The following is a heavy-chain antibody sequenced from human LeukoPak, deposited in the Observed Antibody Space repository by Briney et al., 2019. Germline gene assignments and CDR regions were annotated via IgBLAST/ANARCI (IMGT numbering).Heavy chain of an antibody. CDR3: ASLPDYYDSSGLIRKGFAP. CDR1: GGSINSDY. Sequence: PSETLSLTCSVSGGSINSDYWSWIRQPPGKGLEWIGEINHSGSTNYNPSLKSRVTISVDTSKNQFSLKLSSVTAADTAVYYCASLPDYYDSSGLIRKGFAPWGQGTLVTVSS. J-gene: IGHJ5*02. CDR2: INHSGST. V-gene: IGHV4-34*01. D-gene: IGHD3-22*01.